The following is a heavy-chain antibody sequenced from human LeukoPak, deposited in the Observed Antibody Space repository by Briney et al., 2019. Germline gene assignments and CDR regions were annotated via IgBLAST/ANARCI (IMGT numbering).Heavy chain of an antibody. V-gene: IGHV4-59*01. Sequence: SETLSLTCTVSGGSISSYYWSWIRQPPGKGLEWIGYIYYSGSTNYNPSLKSRVTISVDTSKNQFSLKLSSVTAADTAVYYCARAVEMATTLDYWGQGTLVTVSS. D-gene: IGHD5-24*01. CDR2: IYYSGST. J-gene: IGHJ4*02. CDR3: ARAVEMATTLDY. CDR1: GGSISSYY.